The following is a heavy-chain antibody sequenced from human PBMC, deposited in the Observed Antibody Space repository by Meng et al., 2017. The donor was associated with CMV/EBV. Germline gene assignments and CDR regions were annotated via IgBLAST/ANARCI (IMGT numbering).Heavy chain of an antibody. D-gene: IGHD3-22*01. CDR2: INHSGST. V-gene: IGHV4-34*01. J-gene: IGHJ4*02. CDR3: AREAADYYDSSGYYL. CDR1: GGSFSGYY. Sequence: SETLSLTCAVYGGSFSGYYWSWIRQPPGKGLEWIGEINHSGSTNYNPSLKSRVTISVDTSKNQFSLKLSSVTAADTAVYYCAREAADYYDSSGYYLWGQGTLVTVSS.